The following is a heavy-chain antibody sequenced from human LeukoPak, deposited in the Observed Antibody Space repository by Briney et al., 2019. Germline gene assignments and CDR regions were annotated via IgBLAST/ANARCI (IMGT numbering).Heavy chain of an antibody. CDR3: ARYYDPAVGDAFDI. Sequence: GGSLRLSCAASGFRFGSDWMTWVRQAPGKGLEWVVNINPDGNEKYYVDSVKGRFTISRDNGKNSLYLQLNSLRAEDTAVYYCARYYDPAVGDAFDIWGQGTMVTVSS. CDR1: GFRFGSDW. V-gene: IGHV3-7*01. D-gene: IGHD3-16*01. J-gene: IGHJ3*02. CDR2: INPDGNEK.